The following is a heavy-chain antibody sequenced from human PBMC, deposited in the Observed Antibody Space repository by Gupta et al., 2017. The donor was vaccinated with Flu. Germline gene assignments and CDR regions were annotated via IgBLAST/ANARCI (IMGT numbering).Heavy chain of an antibody. J-gene: IGHJ6*02. CDR1: GFTFSSYG. D-gene: IGHD6-6*01. CDR2: IWYDGSNK. Sequence: QVQLVESGGGVVQPGRSLRLSCAASGFTFSSYGMHWVRQAPGKGLEWVAVIWYDGSNKYYADSVKGRFTISRDNSKNTLYLQMNSLRAEDTAVYYCARGGEIAARALDVWGQGTTVTVSS. V-gene: IGHV3-33*01. CDR3: ARGGEIAARALDV.